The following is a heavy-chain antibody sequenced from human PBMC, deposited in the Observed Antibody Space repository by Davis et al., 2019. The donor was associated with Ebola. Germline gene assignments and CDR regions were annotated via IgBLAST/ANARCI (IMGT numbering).Heavy chain of an antibody. V-gene: IGHV3-48*01. D-gene: IGHD4-23*01. CDR2: ISSSSSTI. CDR3: TSTVVTSGSDY. Sequence: GGSLRLSCAASGFTFSSYSMNWVRQAPGKGLEWVSYISSSSSTIYYADSVKGRFIISRDNAKNSLYLQMNSLKTEDTAVYYCTSTVVTSGSDYWGQGTLVTVSS. J-gene: IGHJ4*02. CDR1: GFTFSSYS.